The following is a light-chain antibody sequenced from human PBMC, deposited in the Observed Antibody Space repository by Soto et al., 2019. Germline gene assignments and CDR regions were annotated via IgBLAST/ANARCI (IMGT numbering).Light chain of an antibody. J-gene: IGKJ1*01. CDR3: QHRSTWWT. CDR2: DAS. V-gene: IGKV3-11*01. Sequence: EIVLTQSPATLSLSPGERATLSCRASQSISIFLAWYQQKPGQAPRLLIYDASNRATGIPARFSGSGSGTDFTITISSLEPEDFAVYYCQHRSTWWTFGQGTKVEIK. CDR1: QSISIF.